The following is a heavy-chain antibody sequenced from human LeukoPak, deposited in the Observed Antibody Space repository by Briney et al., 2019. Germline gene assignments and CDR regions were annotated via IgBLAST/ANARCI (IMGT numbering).Heavy chain of an antibody. V-gene: IGHV3-23*01. J-gene: IGHJ4*02. CDR2: ISGSGATT. Sequence: GGSLRLSCAASGFTFSSSTMTWVRQAPGKGLEWVSIISGSGATTYYADSVKGRFSISRDNSKNTLYLQMNSLRAEDTAVYYCAKKTASGWYPFNYWGQGTLVTVSS. D-gene: IGHD6-19*01. CDR1: GFTFSSST. CDR3: AKKTASGWYPFNY.